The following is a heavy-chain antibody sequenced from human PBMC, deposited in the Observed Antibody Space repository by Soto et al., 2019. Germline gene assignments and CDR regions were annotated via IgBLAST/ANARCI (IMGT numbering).Heavy chain of an antibody. D-gene: IGHD6-19*01. J-gene: IGHJ4*02. CDR3: ARDAPPPRSGSNFRTLDY. V-gene: IGHV4-30-4*01. CDR2: IYYSGST. CDR1: GGSISSGDYY. Sequence: PSETLSLTCTVSGGSISSGDYYWSWIRQPPGKGLEWIGYIYYSGSTYYNPSLKSRVTISVDTSKNQFSLNLSSVTAADTAVYYCARDAPPPRSGSNFRTLDYWGQGTLVTVSS.